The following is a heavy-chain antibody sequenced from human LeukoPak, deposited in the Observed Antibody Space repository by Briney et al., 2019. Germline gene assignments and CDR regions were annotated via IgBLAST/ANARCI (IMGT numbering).Heavy chain of an antibody. Sequence: GGSLRLSCAASGFTFSSYSMNWVRQAPGKGLEWVSSIGSSSSYIYYADSVKGRFTISRDNAKNSLYLQMNSLRAEDTAVYYCARDEQQLGIYYYYYMDVWGKGTTVTISS. CDR1: GFTFSSYS. CDR3: ARDEQQLGIYYYYYMDV. V-gene: IGHV3-21*01. D-gene: IGHD6-13*01. J-gene: IGHJ6*03. CDR2: IGSSSSYI.